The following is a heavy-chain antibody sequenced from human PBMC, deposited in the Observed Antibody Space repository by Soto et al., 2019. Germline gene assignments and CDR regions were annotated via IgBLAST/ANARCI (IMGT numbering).Heavy chain of an antibody. CDR2: ISGSGGST. CDR1: GFTFSSYA. CDR3: ANFVRAASFDY. Sequence: GGSLRLSCAASGFTFSSYAMSWFRQAPGKGLEWVSAISGSGGSTYYADSVKGRFTISRDNSKNTLYLQMNSLRAEDTAVYYCANFVRAASFDYWGQGTLVTVSS. V-gene: IGHV3-23*01. J-gene: IGHJ4*02. D-gene: IGHD2-15*01.